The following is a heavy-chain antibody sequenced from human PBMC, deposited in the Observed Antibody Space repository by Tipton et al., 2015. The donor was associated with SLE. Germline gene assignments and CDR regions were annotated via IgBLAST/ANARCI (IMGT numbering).Heavy chain of an antibody. Sequence: TLSLTCTVSGGSISSHYWSWIRQPPGKGLEWIGYIYYSGSTNYNPSLQSRVTISVDTSKNQFSLKLSSVTAADTAVYYCARHLREATVTPLWYFDLWGRGTLVTVSS. J-gene: IGHJ2*01. V-gene: IGHV4-59*11. CDR1: GGSISSHY. CDR3: ARHLREATVTPLWYFDL. D-gene: IGHD4-17*01. CDR2: IYYSGST.